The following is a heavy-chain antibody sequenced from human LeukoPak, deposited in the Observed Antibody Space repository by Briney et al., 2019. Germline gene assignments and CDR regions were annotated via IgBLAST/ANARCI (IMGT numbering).Heavy chain of an antibody. CDR1: GYTFTSYD. CDR2: ISAYNGNT. V-gene: IGHV1-18*01. CDR3: ARVEGWIKIHPFDY. D-gene: IGHD2-15*01. J-gene: IGHJ4*02. Sequence: GASVKVSCTASGYTFTSYDINWVRQATGQGLEWMGWISAYNGNTNYAQKLQGRVTMTTDTSTSTAYMELRSLRSDDTAVYYCARVEGWIKIHPFDYWGQGTLVTVSS.